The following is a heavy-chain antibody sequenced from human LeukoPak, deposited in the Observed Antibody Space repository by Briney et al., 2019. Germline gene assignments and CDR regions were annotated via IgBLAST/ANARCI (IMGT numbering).Heavy chain of an antibody. CDR1: GGSTSSGSYY. J-gene: IGHJ4*02. D-gene: IGHD2-15*01. CDR3: AWGDMTPDY. Sequence: TLSLTCTVSGGSTSSGSYYWSWIRQPAGKGLEWIGRIYTSGSTNYNPSLKSRVTISVDTSKNQFSLKLSSVTAADTAVYYCAWGDMTPDYWGQGTLVTVSS. CDR2: IYTSGST. V-gene: IGHV4-61*02.